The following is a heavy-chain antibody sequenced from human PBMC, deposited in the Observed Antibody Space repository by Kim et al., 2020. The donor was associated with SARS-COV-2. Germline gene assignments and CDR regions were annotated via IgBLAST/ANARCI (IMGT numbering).Heavy chain of an antibody. CDR2: IYYSGST. J-gene: IGHJ5*02. D-gene: IGHD5-12*01. V-gene: IGHV4-39*07. CDR3: AREPSGYDDMDWFDP. Sequence: SETLSLTCTVSGGSISSSSYYWGWIRQPPGKGLEWIGSIYYSGSTYYNPSLKSRVTISVDTSKNQFSLRLSSVTAADTAVYYCAREPSGYDDMDWFDPSGQGTLVTVSS. CDR1: GGSISSSSYY.